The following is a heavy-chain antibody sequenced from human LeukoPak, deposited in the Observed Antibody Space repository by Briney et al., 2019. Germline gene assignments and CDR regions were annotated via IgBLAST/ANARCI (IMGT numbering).Heavy chain of an antibody. CDR3: AKEARVTTTHFDY. CDR2: ISSSGSTI. J-gene: IGHJ4*02. Sequence: GGSLRLSCAASGFTFSDYYMSWIRQAPGKGLEWVSYISSSGSTIYYADSVKGRFTISRDNAKNSLYLQMNSLRDEDSAVYYCAKEARVTTTHFDYWGQGTLVTVSS. CDR1: GFTFSDYY. V-gene: IGHV3-11*04. D-gene: IGHD4-17*01.